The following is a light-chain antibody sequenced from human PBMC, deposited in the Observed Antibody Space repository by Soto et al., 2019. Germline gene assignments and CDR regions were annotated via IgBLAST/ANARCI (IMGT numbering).Light chain of an antibody. V-gene: IGKV1-39*01. CDR2: AAS. CDR1: QSISSY. J-gene: IGKJ2*01. Sequence: DIQMTQSPSSLSASVGDRVTITCRASQSISSYLNWYQQKPGKAPKLLIYAASSLQSGVPSRFSGSGSGTDFTLTISSLQPEDFANYYCQQSYSTPFMYTFGQGTKLEIK. CDR3: QQSYSTPFMYT.